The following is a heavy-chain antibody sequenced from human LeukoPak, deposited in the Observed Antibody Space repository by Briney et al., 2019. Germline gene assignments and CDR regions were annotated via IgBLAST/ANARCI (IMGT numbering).Heavy chain of an antibody. J-gene: IGHJ4*02. V-gene: IGHV1-2*02. CDR1: GYXFIDYY. D-gene: IGHD2-2*01. Sequence: ASVKVSCKSSGYXFIDYYIHWVRQAPGQGLEWMGWINPNSGATKYAQKFQGRVSMTRDTSINTAYMDLTNLRSDDTAIFHCARVKKLMPEFEFWGQGTLVTVSS. CDR3: ARVKKLMPEFEF. CDR2: INPNSGAT.